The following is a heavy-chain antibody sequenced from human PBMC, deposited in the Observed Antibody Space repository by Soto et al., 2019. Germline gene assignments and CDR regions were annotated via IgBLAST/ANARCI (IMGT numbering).Heavy chain of an antibody. V-gene: IGHV3-74*01. J-gene: IGHJ4*02. CDR2: INGDGSST. CDR3: AREFRVSAAAEDF. Sequence: GSLRLSCTVAGFSFSYDCMHWGHEGGGKGPVWVPRINGDGSSTIYEESVKGRFTISRDNAETTLYLQMNLLRAEDTAVYYCAREFRVSAAAEDFWGQGTLVTVSS. D-gene: IGHD6-13*01. CDR1: GFSFSYDC.